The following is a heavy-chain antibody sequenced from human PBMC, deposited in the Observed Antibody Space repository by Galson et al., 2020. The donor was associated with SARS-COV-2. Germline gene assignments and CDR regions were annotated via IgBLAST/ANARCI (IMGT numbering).Heavy chain of an antibody. CDR1: GDSISSTFDY. Sequence: SETLSLTCTVSGDSISSTFDYWAWIRQPPGKGLEWIGSIYYSGSTYDHPSPKSRVTISVDTSKNQFSLRLSSVTAADTAVYYCARQDWRQYVYGSGPRWFDPWGQGTLVTVSS. V-gene: IGHV4-39*01. CDR2: IYYSGST. J-gene: IGHJ5*02. CDR3: ARQDWRQYVYGSGPRWFDP. D-gene: IGHD3-10*01.